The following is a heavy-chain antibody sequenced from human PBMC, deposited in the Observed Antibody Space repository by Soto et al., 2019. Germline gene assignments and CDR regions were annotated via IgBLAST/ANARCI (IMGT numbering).Heavy chain of an antibody. CDR3: ARDDYDSSGYYYY. CDR1: GFTFSSYS. V-gene: IGHV3-21*01. J-gene: IGHJ4*02. CDR2: ISSSSSYI. Sequence: GSLRLSCAASGFTFSSYSMNWVRQAPGKGLEWVSSISSSSSYIYYADSVKGRFTISRDNAKNSLYLQMNSLRAEDTAVYYCARDDYDSSGYYYYWGQGTLVTVSS. D-gene: IGHD3-22*01.